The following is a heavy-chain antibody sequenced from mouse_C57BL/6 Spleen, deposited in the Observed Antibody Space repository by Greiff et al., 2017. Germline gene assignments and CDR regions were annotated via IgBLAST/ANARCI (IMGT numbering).Heavy chain of an antibody. J-gene: IGHJ3*01. CDR2: IYPGDGDT. CDR1: GYAFSSYW. V-gene: IGHV1-80*01. CDR3: ASSDANWEWFAY. Sequence: QVQLQQSGAELVKPGASVKISCKASGYAFSSYWMNWVKQRPGKGLEWIGQIYPGDGDTNYNGKFKGKATLTANKSSSTAYMQLSSLTSEDSAVYFCASSDANWEWFAYWGQGTLVTVSA. D-gene: IGHD4-1*01.